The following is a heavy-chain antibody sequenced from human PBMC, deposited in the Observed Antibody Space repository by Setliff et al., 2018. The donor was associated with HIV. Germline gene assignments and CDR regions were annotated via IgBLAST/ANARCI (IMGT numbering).Heavy chain of an antibody. J-gene: IGHJ1*01. D-gene: IGHD6-13*01. V-gene: IGHV4-31*03. Sequence: SETLSLTCSVSGVSVGSGDYYWHWIRQHPEKALEWIGYIFHSGDTYYNPSLKSRISMSVDTSKNQFSLELTSLTAADTAVYFCASGSSWYEYFEHWGQGTLVTVSS. CDR3: ASGSSWYEYFEH. CDR1: GVSVGSGDYY. CDR2: IFHSGDT.